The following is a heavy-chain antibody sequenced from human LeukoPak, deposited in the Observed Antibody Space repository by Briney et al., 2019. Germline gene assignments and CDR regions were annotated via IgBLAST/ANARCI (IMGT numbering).Heavy chain of an antibody. CDR3: AKDNYDILTGYFFDY. CDR1: GFIFSSHG. Sequence: GGSLRLSCAASGFIFSSHGMNWVRQAPGKGLEWVSGISPSGDATFYADSVKGRFTISRDNSKNTVYLQMDSLRFEDAAVYYCAKDNYDILTGYFFDYWGQGTLVTVSS. J-gene: IGHJ4*02. V-gene: IGHV3-23*01. D-gene: IGHD3-9*01. CDR2: ISPSGDAT.